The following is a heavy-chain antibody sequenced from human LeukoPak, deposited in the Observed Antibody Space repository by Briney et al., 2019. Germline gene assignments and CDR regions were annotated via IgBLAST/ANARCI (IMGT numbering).Heavy chain of an antibody. D-gene: IGHD3-3*01. CDR1: GFTFSTYA. CDR2: ISGSGEST. V-gene: IGHV3-23*01. CDR3: AKGAKRNYDFWDRFDY. J-gene: IGHJ4*02. Sequence: QPGGSLRLSCAASGFTFSTYAMSWVRQAPGKGLEWVSAISGSGESTYYAGSVKGRFTISRDNSKNTLYLQMNSLRAEDTALYYCAKGAKRNYDFWDRFDYWGQGTLVTVSS.